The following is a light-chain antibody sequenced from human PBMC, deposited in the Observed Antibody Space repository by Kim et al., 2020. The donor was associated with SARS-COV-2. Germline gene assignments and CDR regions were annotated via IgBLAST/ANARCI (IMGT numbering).Light chain of an antibody. Sequence: SSELTQPPSVSVSPGQTANITCSGYKVGNKYASWYQQRAGQSPVLVIYQDDQRPSGVPERFSGSNSGNTATLTIRGTQAMDEADYYCQAWDRSTAVFGGG. CDR3: QAWDRSTAV. CDR1: KVGNKY. CDR2: QDD. V-gene: IGLV3-1*01. J-gene: IGLJ2*01.